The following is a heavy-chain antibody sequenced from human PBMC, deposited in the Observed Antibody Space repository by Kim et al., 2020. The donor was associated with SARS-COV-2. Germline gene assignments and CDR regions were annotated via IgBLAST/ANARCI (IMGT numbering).Heavy chain of an antibody. V-gene: IGHV4-4*02. D-gene: IGHD3-22*01. J-gene: IGHJ6*02. CDR3: ARDPLYYYDSSGRQNIDYYYGMDV. CDR2: IYHSGST. CDR1: GGSISSSNW. Sequence: SETLSLTCAVSGGSISSSNWWSWVRQPPGKGLEWIGEIYHSGSTNYNPSLKSRVTISVDKSKNQFSLKLSSVTAADTAVYYCARDPLYYYDSSGRQNIDYYYGMDVWGQGTTVTVSS.